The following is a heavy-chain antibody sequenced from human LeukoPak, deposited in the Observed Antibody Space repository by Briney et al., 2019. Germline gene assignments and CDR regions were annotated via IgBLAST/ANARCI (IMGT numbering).Heavy chain of an antibody. Sequence: AGGSLRLSCSASGFAFSSYAMHWVHQAPGKGLEYVASINSNGGSANYADSVKGRFTISRDNSKNTLRLQMNSLRAEDTAVYYCVKDLLGSSSWSNYYYYYGMDVWGQGTTVAVSS. V-gene: IGHV3-64D*06. CDR3: VKDLLGSSSWSNYYYYYGMDV. CDR2: INSNGGSA. D-gene: IGHD6-13*01. CDR1: GFAFSSYA. J-gene: IGHJ6*02.